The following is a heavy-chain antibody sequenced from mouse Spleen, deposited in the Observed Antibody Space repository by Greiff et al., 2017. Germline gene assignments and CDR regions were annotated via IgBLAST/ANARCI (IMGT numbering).Heavy chain of an antibody. D-gene: IGHD1-1*01. V-gene: IGHV1-26*01. CDR2: INPNNGGT. CDR1: GYTFTDYY. J-gene: IGHJ1*01. Sequence: EVQLQQSGPELVKPGASVKISCKASGYTFTDYYMNWVKQSPGKSLEWIGDINPNNGGTSYNQKFKGKATLTVDKSSSTAYMELRSLTSEDSAVYYCARGSYGYFDVWGAGTTVTVSS. CDR3: ARGSYGYFDV.